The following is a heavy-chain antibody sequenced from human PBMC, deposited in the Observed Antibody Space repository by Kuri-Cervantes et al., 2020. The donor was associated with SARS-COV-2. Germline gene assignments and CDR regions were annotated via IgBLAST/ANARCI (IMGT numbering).Heavy chain of an antibody. Sequence: ASVKVSCKTSGYTFTDYYMHWVRQAPGQGLEWMGIITPSGDKTYYAQKFQGRVTITADESTSTAYMELSSLRSEDTAVYYCARHITMVRGVIDYYYYGMDVWGQGTTVTVSS. D-gene: IGHD3-10*01. CDR2: ITPSGDKT. CDR3: ARHITMVRGVIDYYYYGMDV. CDR1: GYTFTDYY. J-gene: IGHJ6*02. V-gene: IGHV1-46*01.